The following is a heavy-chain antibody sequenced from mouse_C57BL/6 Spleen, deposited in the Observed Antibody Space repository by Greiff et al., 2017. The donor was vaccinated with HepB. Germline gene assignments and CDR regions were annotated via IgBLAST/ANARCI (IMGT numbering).Heavy chain of an antibody. CDR2: IRLKSDNYAT. D-gene: IGHD1-1*01. Sequence: EVKLEESGGGLVQPGGSMKLSCVASGFTFSNYWMNWVRQSPEKGLEWVAQIRLKSDNYATHYAESVKGRFTISRDDSKSSVYLQMNNLRAEDTGIYYCTAPPYYGSSFLPYWGQGTLVTVSA. CDR3: TAPPYYGSSFLPY. V-gene: IGHV6-3*01. J-gene: IGHJ3*01. CDR1: GFTFSNYW.